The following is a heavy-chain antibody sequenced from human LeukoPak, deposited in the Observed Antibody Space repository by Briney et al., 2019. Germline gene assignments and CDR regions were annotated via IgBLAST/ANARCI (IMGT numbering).Heavy chain of an antibody. J-gene: IGHJ4*02. CDR2: ISSSSSYI. CDR1: GFTFSSYS. D-gene: IGHD6-19*01. CDR3: ARDRVAGIFDY. V-gene: IGHV3-21*01. Sequence: GSLRLSCAASGFTFSSYSMNWVRQAPGKGLEWVSSISSSSSYIYYADSVKGRFTISRDNAKNSLYPQMNSLRAEDTAVYYCARDRVAGIFDYWGQGTLVTVSS.